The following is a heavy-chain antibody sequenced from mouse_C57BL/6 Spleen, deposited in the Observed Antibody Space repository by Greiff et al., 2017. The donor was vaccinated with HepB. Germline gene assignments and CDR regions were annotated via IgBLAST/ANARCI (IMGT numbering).Heavy chain of an antibody. D-gene: IGHD1-1*01. CDR2: INPYNGGT. J-gene: IGHJ3*01. V-gene: IGHV1-19*01. CDR1: GYTFTDYY. CDR3: AKVHYGSREGWFAY. Sequence: VQLKQSGPVLVKPGASVKMSCKASGYTFTDYYMNWVKQSHGKSLEWIGVINPYNGGTSYNQKFKGKATLTVDKSSSTAYMELNSLTSEDSAVYYCAKVHYGSREGWFAYWGQGTLVTVSA.